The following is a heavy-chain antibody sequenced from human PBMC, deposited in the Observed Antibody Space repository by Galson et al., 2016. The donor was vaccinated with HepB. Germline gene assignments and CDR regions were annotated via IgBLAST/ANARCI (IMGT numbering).Heavy chain of an antibody. CDR2: ITGSGHKI. J-gene: IGHJ6*02. CDR3: ARVRRAGRQLVAKIHQLHPIDV. CDR1: GFTFMSHA. D-gene: IGHD6-13*01. Sequence: SLRLSCAASGFTFMSHAMTWVRQAPGKGLEWVSQITGSGHKIEYAASVKGRFIITRDNSKNMLYPQMNSLGAEDTAVYYCARVRRAGRQLVAKIHQLHPIDVWGQGTTVIVSS. V-gene: IGHV3-23*01.